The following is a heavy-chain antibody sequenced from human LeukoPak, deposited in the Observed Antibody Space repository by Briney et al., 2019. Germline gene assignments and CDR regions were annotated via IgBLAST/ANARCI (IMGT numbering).Heavy chain of an antibody. J-gene: IGHJ3*02. CDR2: IYYSGST. D-gene: IGHD3-3*01. Sequence: PSETLSLTCTVSGGSISSYYRSWIRQPPGKGLEWIGYIYYSGSTNYNPSLKSRVTISVDTSKNQFSLKLSSVTAADTAVYYCAGFLDAFDIWGQGTMVTVSS. V-gene: IGHV4-59*01. CDR3: AGFLDAFDI. CDR1: GGSISSYY.